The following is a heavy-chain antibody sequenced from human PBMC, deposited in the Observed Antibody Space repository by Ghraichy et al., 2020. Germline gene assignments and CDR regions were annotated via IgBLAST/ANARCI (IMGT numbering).Heavy chain of an antibody. CDR2: ISWNSGSI. Sequence: SLNISCAASGFTFDDYAMHWVRQAPGKGLEWVSGISWNSGSIGYADSVKGRFTISRDNAKNSLYLQMNSLRAEDTALYYCAKVAMVREYYYYGMDVWGQGTTVTVSS. CDR1: GFTFDDYA. J-gene: IGHJ6*02. D-gene: IGHD3-10*01. V-gene: IGHV3-9*01. CDR3: AKVAMVREYYYYGMDV.